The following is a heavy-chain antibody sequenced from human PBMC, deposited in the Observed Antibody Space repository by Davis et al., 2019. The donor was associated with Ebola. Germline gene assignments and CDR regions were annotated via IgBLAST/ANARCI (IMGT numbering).Heavy chain of an antibody. Sequence: SETLSLTCTVSGGSISTNVNYYWGWIRQPPGKGLEWIGEINHSGNTNYNPSLKSRVTISIDTSKNQFSLKLSSVTAADTAVYYCARSHSDWLLPFDYWGQGTLATVSS. V-gene: IGHV4-39*07. CDR1: GGSISTNVNYY. CDR3: ARSHSDWLLPFDY. D-gene: IGHD3-9*01. CDR2: INHSGNT. J-gene: IGHJ4*02.